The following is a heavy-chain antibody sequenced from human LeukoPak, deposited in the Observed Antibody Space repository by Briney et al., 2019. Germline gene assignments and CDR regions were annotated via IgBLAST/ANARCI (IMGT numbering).Heavy chain of an antibody. CDR3: TRHQRSYGSGETFYYYYMDV. D-gene: IGHD3-10*01. V-gene: IGHV3-73*01. Sequence: GGSLRLSCAASGFTFSGSAMHWVRQASGKGLEWVGRIRSKANSYATAYAASVKGRFTISKDDSKNTAYLQMNSLKTEDTAVYYCTRHQRSYGSGETFYYYYMDVWGKGTTVTISS. J-gene: IGHJ6*03. CDR1: GFTFSGSA. CDR2: IRSKANSYAT.